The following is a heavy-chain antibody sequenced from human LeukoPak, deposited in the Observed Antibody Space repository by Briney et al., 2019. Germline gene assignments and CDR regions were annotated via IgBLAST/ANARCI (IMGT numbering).Heavy chain of an antibody. CDR1: GFAFSRYS. V-gene: IGHV3-21*01. J-gene: IGHJ4*02. CDR2: ISSSSSYI. CDR3: ARDPYSSGWFSFDY. Sequence: GGSVRLSCAASGFAFSRYSMNWVRQAPGKGLEWVSSISSSSSYIYYADSVKGRFTISRDSAKNSLYLQMNSLRAEDTAVYYCARDPYSSGWFSFDYWGQGTLVAVSS. D-gene: IGHD6-19*01.